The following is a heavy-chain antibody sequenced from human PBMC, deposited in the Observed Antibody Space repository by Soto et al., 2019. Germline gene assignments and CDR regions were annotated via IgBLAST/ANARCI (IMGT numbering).Heavy chain of an antibody. CDR3: ARGGRDSKRSAFDI. Sequence: LETLSLTCTVSGVSISRSSYYLGWIRQPPGKGLEWIGSIYYSGSTYYNPSLKSRVTISVDTSKNQFSLKLNSVTAADTAVYYCARGGRDSKRSAFDIWGQGTMLTVSS. V-gene: IGHV4-39*01. CDR2: IYYSGST. CDR1: GVSISRSSYY. D-gene: IGHD3-16*01. J-gene: IGHJ3*02.